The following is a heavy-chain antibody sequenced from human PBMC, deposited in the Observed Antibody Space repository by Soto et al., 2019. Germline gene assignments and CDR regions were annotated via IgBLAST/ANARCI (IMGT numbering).Heavy chain of an antibody. CDR2: ISPSGSTT. CDR3: ARGPPYCSGGSCYGY. J-gene: IGHJ4*02. Sequence: GGSLRLSCAASGFTFTDYYMNWIRQAPGKGLEWVSYISPSGSTTHYADSVKGRFTISRDKAKNSLYLQMNSLRAEDTAVYYCARGPPYCSGGSCYGYWGQGTLVTVS. CDR1: GFTFTDYY. D-gene: IGHD2-15*01. V-gene: IGHV3-11*01.